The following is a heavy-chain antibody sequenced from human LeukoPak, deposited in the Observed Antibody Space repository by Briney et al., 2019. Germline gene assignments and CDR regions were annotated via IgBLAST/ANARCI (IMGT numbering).Heavy chain of an antibody. V-gene: IGHV4-59*08. CDR2: IYYSGST. J-gene: IGHJ4*02. CDR1: GGSISNYY. CDR3: ARGSDTAAGLY. Sequence: SETLSLTCTVSGGSISNYYWSWIRQPPGKGLEWIGYIYYSGSTNYNPSLKSRITISVDTSKNQFSLRLSSVTAADTAVYYCARGSDTAAGLYWGQGTLVTVSS. D-gene: IGHD6-13*01.